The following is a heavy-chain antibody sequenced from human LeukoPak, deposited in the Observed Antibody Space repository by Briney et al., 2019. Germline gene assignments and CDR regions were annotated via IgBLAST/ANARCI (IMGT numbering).Heavy chain of an antibody. J-gene: IGHJ4*02. Sequence: GASVKVSCKASGGTFSSYAISWVRQAPGQGLEWMGWMNPNSGNTGYAQKFQGRVTMTRNTSISTAYMELSSLRSEDTAVYYCARGGTVTNNLDYWGQGTLVTVSS. CDR1: GGTFSSYA. V-gene: IGHV1-8*02. CDR3: ARGGTVTNNLDY. CDR2: MNPNSGNT. D-gene: IGHD4-17*01.